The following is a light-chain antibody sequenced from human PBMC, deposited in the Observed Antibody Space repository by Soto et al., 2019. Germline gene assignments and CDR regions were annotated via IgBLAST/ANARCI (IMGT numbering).Light chain of an antibody. Sequence: QSVLTQHRSVSGSPGQSVTISCTGTSSDVSAYDYVSWYQHRPGKPPKLMIYDLNKRPSGVPDRFSGSKSGNTASLTISGLQAEDEAAYYCCSYAGTYPFVVFGGGTKLTVL. V-gene: IGLV2-11*01. CDR3: CSYAGTYPFVV. J-gene: IGLJ2*01. CDR2: DLN. CDR1: SSDVSAYDY.